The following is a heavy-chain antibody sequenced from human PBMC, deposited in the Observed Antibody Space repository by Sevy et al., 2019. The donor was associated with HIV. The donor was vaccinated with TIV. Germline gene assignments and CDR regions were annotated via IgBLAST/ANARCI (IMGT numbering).Heavy chain of an antibody. CDR2: IYHSGST. D-gene: IGHD2-2*01. CDR1: GYSISSGYY. V-gene: IGHV4-38-2*01. CDR3: ARVADIVVVPAAMQLDAFDI. J-gene: IGHJ3*02. Sequence: SETLSLTCAVSGYSISSGYYWGWIRQPPGKGLEWIGSIYHSGSTYYNPSLKSRVTISVDTSKNQFSLKLSSVTAADTAVYYCARVADIVVVPAAMQLDAFDIWGQGTMLTVSS.